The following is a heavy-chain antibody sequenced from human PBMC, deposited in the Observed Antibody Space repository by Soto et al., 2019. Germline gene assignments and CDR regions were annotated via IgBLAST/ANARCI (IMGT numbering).Heavy chain of an antibody. V-gene: IGHV3-7*03. J-gene: IGHJ5*02. CDR2: IKEDGSEE. CDR1: GFDLRSYW. Sequence: GGSLRLSCEASGFDLRSYWMSWVRQAPGKGLEWVANIKEDGSEEFYVDSVKGRFTISRDNAKNSLYLQMTSLKPDDTAVYYCAREVVEGSSLWFDPWGQGTLVTSPQ. D-gene: IGHD2-15*01. CDR3: AREVVEGSSLWFDP.